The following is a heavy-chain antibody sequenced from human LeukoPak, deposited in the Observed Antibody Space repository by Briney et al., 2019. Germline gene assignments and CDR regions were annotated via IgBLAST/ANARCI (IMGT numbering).Heavy chain of an antibody. J-gene: IGHJ3*02. CDR1: GGTFSSYA. Sequence: GASVKVSCKASGGTFSSYAISWVRQAPGQGLEWMGGIIPIFGTANYAQKFQGRVTITTDESTSTAYMELSSQRSEDTAVYYCASSSGYSSLDAFDIWGQGTMVTVSS. CDR2: IIPIFGTA. V-gene: IGHV1-69*05. CDR3: ASSSGYSSLDAFDI. D-gene: IGHD5-18*01.